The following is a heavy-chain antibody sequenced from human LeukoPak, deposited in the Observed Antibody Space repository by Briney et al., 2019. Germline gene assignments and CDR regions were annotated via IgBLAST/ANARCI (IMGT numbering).Heavy chain of an antibody. CDR1: GFTFSSYP. Sequence: GESLRLSCAASGFTFSSYPMHWVRQAPGKGLEWVAVISNDGSKKSYADSVKGRFTISRDNSKNTVDLQMNSLRAEDTAVYYCARVAGWVAREGFGYWGQGTLVTVSS. V-gene: IGHV3-30*01. CDR2: ISNDGSKK. D-gene: IGHD1-26*01. CDR3: ARVAGWVAREGFGY. J-gene: IGHJ4*02.